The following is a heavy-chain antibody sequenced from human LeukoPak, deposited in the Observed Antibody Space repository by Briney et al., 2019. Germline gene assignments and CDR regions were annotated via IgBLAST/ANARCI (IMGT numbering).Heavy chain of an antibody. CDR3: ARQSFIAGDNWNYVLNGDDALDI. V-gene: IGHV1-18*01. CDR1: GYTFSRYG. D-gene: IGHD1-7*01. J-gene: IGHJ3*02. Sequence: RASVKVSCKASGYTFSRYGITWVRQAPGQGLEWMGWITAYDGNTNFAQNFQARVTMTTDTSTNTAYMELRSLGSDDTAVYYCARQSFIAGDNWNYVLNGDDALDIWGQGTMVTVSS. CDR2: ITAYDGNT.